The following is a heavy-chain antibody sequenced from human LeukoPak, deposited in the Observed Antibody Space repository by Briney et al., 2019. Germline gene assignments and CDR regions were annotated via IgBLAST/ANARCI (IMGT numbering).Heavy chain of an antibody. CDR3: ARGGGFSGHDPLFFDS. D-gene: IGHD5-12*01. CDR2: ISGYNAKT. V-gene: IGHV1-18*01. J-gene: IGHJ4*02. CDR1: GYTFSSYY. Sequence: ASVRVSCKASGYTFSSYYITWVRQAPGQGLEWMGWISGYNAKTDYAQKVQGRVTMTTDTFTTTAYMELRSLISDDTAVYYCARGGGFSGHDPLFFDSWGQGSLVTVPS.